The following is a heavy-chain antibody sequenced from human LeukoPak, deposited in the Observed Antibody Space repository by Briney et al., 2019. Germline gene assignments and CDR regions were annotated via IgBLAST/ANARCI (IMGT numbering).Heavy chain of an antibody. Sequence: PSETLSLTCTVSGGSISSSSYYWGWIRQPPGKGLEWIGSIYYNGSTHYNPSLKSRVTISVDTSKNQSSLKLSSVTAADTAVYYCARGGKYCSSTSCYSHPFDPWGQGTLVTVSS. CDR1: GGSISSSSYY. D-gene: IGHD2-2*02. CDR2: IYYNGST. J-gene: IGHJ5*02. V-gene: IGHV4-39*01. CDR3: ARGGKYCSSTSCYSHPFDP.